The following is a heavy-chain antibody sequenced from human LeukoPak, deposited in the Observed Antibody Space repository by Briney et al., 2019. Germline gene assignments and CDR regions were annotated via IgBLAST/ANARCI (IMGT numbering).Heavy chain of an antibody. D-gene: IGHD4-17*01. J-gene: IGHJ4*02. CDR2: IYYSGST. CDR3: ARDSRYGEPSY. Sequence: PSETLSLTCTVSGGSISSGGYYWSWIRQHPRKGLEWIGYIYYSGSTYYNPSLKSRVTISVDTSKNQFSLKLTSVTAADTAVYYCARDSRYGEPSYWGQGTLVTVSS. V-gene: IGHV4-31*02. CDR1: GGSISSGGYY.